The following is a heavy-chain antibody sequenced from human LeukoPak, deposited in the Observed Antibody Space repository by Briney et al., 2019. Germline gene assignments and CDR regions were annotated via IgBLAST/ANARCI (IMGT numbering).Heavy chain of an antibody. Sequence: GGSLRLSCAASGFTFSSYSMNWVRQAPGKGLEWVSSISSSSSYIYYADSVKGRFTISRDNAKNSLYLQMNSLRAEDTAVYYCAREGLDYGGNSLPGDFDYWGQGTLVTVSS. CDR2: ISSSSSYI. J-gene: IGHJ4*02. CDR1: GFTFSSYS. D-gene: IGHD4-23*01. CDR3: AREGLDYGGNSLPGDFDY. V-gene: IGHV3-21*01.